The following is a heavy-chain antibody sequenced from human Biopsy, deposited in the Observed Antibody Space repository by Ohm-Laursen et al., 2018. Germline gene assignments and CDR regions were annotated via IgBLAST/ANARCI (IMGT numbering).Heavy chain of an antibody. CDR3: GRVGRAAAFDS. Sequence: GTLSLTCSVSGYSISTAYYWAWIRQPPGRGLEWIASIYHIGSTNYNPSLKSRVNISVDTSKNQFSLGMTSAAAADTAVYYCGRVGRAAAFDSWGQGTLVTVSS. J-gene: IGHJ4*02. CDR2: IYHIGST. CDR1: GYSISTAYY. V-gene: IGHV4-38-2*02. D-gene: IGHD6-25*01.